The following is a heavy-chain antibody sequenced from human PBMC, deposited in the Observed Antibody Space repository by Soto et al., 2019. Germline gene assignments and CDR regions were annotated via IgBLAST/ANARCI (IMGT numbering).Heavy chain of an antibody. CDR1: GYTFTSYD. V-gene: IGHV1-8*01. CDR3: ARGGRSSGWPGG. J-gene: IGHJ4*02. CDR2: MNPNSGNT. Sequence: ASVKVSCKASGYTFTSYDINWVRQATGQGLEWMGWMNPNSGNTGYAQKFQGRVTMTRNTSISTAYMELSSLRSEDTAVYYCARGGRSSGWPGGWGQGTLVTVSS. D-gene: IGHD6-19*01.